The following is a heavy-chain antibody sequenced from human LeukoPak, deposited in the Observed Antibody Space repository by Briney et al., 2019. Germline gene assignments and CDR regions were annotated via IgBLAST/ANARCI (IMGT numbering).Heavy chain of an antibody. CDR1: GFIFSSYW. V-gene: IGHV3-7*01. J-gene: IGHJ4*02. Sequence: GGSLRLSRVASGFIFSSYWMSWVRQTPGKGLEWVANIKEDGSEKYYVDSVKGRFTISRDNAKNSLYLQMNSLRAEDTAVYYCARGEWSSSPFDYWGQGTLVTVSS. CDR2: IKEDGSEK. CDR3: ARGEWSSSPFDY. D-gene: IGHD6-6*01.